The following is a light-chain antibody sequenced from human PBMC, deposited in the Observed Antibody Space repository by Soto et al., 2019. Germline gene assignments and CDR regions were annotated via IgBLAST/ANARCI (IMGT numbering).Light chain of an antibody. J-gene: IGKJ1*01. CDR1: QDISDD. V-gene: IGKV1-6*01. Sequence: AIQMTQSPSSLSASVGDRVTITCRASQDISDDVGWYQHTPGKAPKLLISGASRLHSGVPSRFSGSGSGAEFTLTITSLRPEDSATYYCRQNHNSPRTFGQGTKVEI. CDR2: GAS. CDR3: RQNHNSPRT.